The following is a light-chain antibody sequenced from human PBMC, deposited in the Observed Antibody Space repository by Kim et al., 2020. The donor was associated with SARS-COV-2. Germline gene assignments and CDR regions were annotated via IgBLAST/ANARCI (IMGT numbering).Light chain of an antibody. CDR2: RVD. CDR1: SSDIGTYNY. J-gene: IGLJ1*01. Sequence: QSALTQPASVSGSPGQSVTISCTGTSSDIGTYNYVSWYQQHPGKAPKLIIYRVDKRPSGVPDRFSGSKSGNTASLTISGLQAEDEADYYCCSYVGNYIYAFGVGTKVTVL. V-gene: IGLV2-11*01. CDR3: CSYVGNYIYA.